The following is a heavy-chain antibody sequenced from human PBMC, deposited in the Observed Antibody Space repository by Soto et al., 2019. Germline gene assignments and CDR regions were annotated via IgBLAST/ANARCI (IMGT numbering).Heavy chain of an antibody. CDR3: ARDGRARDCSGATCYFRSSWFDP. D-gene: IGHD2-15*01. CDR1: GYTFTDYY. Sequence: ASVKVSCKASGYTFTDYYIHWVRQAPGQGLESMGWINPNSGGANFAQKFQGRVSLTRDTSTSTAYMQLRSLISDDTAVYYCARDGRARDCSGATCYFRSSWFDPWGQGTLVTVSS. V-gene: IGHV1-2*02. CDR2: INPNSGGA. J-gene: IGHJ5*02.